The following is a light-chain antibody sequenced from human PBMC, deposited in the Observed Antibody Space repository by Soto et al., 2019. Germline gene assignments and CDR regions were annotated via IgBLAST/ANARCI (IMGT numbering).Light chain of an antibody. CDR3: QQRSNWPPWT. CDR2: DAS. V-gene: IGKV3-11*01. Sequence: EIVLTQSPATLSLSPGERATLSCRARQSVSSYLAWYQQKPGQAPRLLIYDASNRATGTPARFSGSGSGTVFTLTISSLEPEDFAVYYCQQRSNWPPWTFGQGTKMELK. J-gene: IGKJ1*01. CDR1: QSVSSY.